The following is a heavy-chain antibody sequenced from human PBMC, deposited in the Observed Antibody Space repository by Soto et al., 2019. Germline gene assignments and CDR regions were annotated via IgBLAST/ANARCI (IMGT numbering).Heavy chain of an antibody. D-gene: IGHD3-16*01. CDR3: AHIAYAWVLGGFDY. J-gene: IGHJ4*02. Sequence: QITLKESGPTLVKPTQTLTLTCTFSGFSLSTTAVGVVWISQPPGKALKWVALIYWDDDNRYSPSMKSRLTITKDTSKNQVVLTMTNMDPVYTATYYCAHIAYAWVLGGFDYWGQGTLVTVSS. V-gene: IGHV2-5*02. CDR2: IYWDDDN. CDR1: GFSLSTTAVG.